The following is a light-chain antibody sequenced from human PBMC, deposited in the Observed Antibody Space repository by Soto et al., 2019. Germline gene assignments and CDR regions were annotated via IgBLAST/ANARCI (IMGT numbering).Light chain of an antibody. CDR1: QTISNW. V-gene: IGKV1-5*01. CDR2: DAS. J-gene: IGKJ3*01. Sequence: DIQMTQSPSTLSASVGDRVTITCRASQTISNWLAWYQQKPGKAPKLLIYDASRLESGVPSRFSGSGSGTEFTLTISSLQPDDFATYCCQQYNSYAFTFGPGTKVDIK. CDR3: QQYNSYAFT.